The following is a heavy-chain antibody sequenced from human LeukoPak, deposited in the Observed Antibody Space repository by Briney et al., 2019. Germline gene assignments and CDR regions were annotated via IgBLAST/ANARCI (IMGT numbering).Heavy chain of an antibody. J-gene: IGHJ3*01. Sequence: PSETLSLTCTVSGGSISSYYWRWIRQPPGKGLEWIGYIYYSGSTNSNPSLKSRVTISVDTSKNQFSLKLSSVTAADTAVYYCARMLYDAFDVWGQGTTVTVSS. CDR1: GGSISSYY. V-gene: IGHV4-59*01. D-gene: IGHD2-8*01. CDR3: ARMLYDAFDV. CDR2: IYYSGST.